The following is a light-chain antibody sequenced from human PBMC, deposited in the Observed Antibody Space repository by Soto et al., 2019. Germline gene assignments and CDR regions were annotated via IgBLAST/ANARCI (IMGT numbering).Light chain of an antibody. CDR2: KAS. CDR3: QQYNNYSWT. V-gene: IGKV1-5*03. J-gene: IGKJ1*01. CDR1: QSIDNW. Sequence: DIPMTQSPSTLSASVGDRVTITCRASQSIDNWLAWYQRRPGKAPKLLIYKASYLQSGVPSRFSGSGSGTEFTLTISSLQPDDFATYYCQQYNNYSWTFGPGTRVDI.